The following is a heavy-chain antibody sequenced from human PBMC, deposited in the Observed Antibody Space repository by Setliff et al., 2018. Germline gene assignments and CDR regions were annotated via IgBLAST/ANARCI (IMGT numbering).Heavy chain of an antibody. CDR1: GYTFTRYG. Sequence: ASVKVSCKASGYTFTRYGISWVRQAPGQGLEWMGWISAYNGNTNYAQKLQGRVTMTTDTSTSTAYMELRSLRSDDTAVYYCARVNPTMITFGGVIVIWFNPWGQGTLVTVSS. V-gene: IGHV1-18*01. J-gene: IGHJ5*02. CDR3: ARVNPTMITFGGVIVIWFNP. D-gene: IGHD3-16*02. CDR2: ISAYNGNT.